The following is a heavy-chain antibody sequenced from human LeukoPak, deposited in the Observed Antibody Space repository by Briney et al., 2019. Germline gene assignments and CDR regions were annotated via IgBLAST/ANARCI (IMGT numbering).Heavy chain of an antibody. CDR1: GGSISSGSYY. J-gene: IGHJ5*02. CDR2: IYTSGST. D-gene: IGHD2-15*01. CDR3: ATRRVYCSGGSCYNWFDP. V-gene: IGHV4-61*02. Sequence: SETLSLTCTVSGGSISSGSYYWSRIRQPAGKGLEWIGRIYTSGSTNYNPSLKSRVTISVDTSKNQFSLKLSSVTAADTAVYYCATRRVYCSGGSCYNWFDPWGQGTLVTVSS.